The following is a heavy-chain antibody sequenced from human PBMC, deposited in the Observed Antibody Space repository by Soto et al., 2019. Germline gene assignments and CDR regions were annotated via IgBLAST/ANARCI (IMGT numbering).Heavy chain of an antibody. CDR1: GYTFSTYA. J-gene: IGHJ4*02. Sequence: ASVKVSCKASGYTFSTYAMHWVRQAPGQRLEWMGWINGDNGNTRYSQKFQGRVTITRDTSASTAYMELSSLRSEDTAVYYCARDPHYYDTTGYCLDYWGQGTLVTVSS. CDR3: ARDPHYYDTTGYCLDY. D-gene: IGHD3-22*01. V-gene: IGHV1-3*01. CDR2: INGDNGNT.